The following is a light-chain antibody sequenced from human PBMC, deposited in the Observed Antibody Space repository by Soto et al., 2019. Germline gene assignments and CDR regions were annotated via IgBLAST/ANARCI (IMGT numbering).Light chain of an antibody. CDR1: SSDVGGYKY. J-gene: IGLJ3*02. CDR2: EVN. V-gene: IGLV2-14*01. CDR3: SSYTRSNTWV. Sequence: QSALTQPPSASGSPGQSVTISCTGTSSDVGGYKYVSWYQHHPGKAPKLMIYEVNNRPSGVSDRFSGSKSGNSASLTISGLQAEDEADYYCSSYTRSNTWVFGGGTKVTVL.